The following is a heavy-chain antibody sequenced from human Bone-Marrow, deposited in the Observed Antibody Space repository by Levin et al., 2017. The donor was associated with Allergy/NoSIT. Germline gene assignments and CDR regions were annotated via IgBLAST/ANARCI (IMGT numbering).Heavy chain of an antibody. CDR3: ATSHLRFLEWLSEAGVDYYYYGMDV. CDR1: GYTLTELS. Sequence: GESLKISCKVSGYTLTELSMHWVRQAPGKGLEWMGGFDPEDGETIYAQKFQGRVTMTEDTSTDTAYMELSSLRSEDTAVYYCATSHLRFLEWLSEAGVDYYYYGMDVWGQGTTVTVSS. CDR2: FDPEDGET. J-gene: IGHJ6*02. D-gene: IGHD3-3*01. V-gene: IGHV1-24*01.